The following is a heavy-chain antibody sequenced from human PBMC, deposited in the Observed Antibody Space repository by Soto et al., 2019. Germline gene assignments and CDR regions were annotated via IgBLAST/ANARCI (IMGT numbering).Heavy chain of an antibody. CDR3: AKRDLGY. CDR1: GFTFRNYA. Sequence: GGSLRLSCAASGFTFRNYAMSWVRQAPGKGLEWVSTISDSGGTISYADSVKGRLTISRDNSGNTLYLQMDSLRVEDTAVYYCAKRDLGYWGRGTMVTVSS. CDR2: ISDSGGTI. D-gene: IGHD6-13*01. J-gene: IGHJ4*02. V-gene: IGHV3-23*01.